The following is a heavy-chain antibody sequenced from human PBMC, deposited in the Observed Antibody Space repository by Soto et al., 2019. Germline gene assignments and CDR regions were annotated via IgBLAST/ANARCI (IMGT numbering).Heavy chain of an antibody. CDR1: GITFRSRA. V-gene: IGHV3-21*01. CDR2: ISSSSSYI. D-gene: IGHD2-15*01. J-gene: IGHJ6*02. CDR3: ARKVAPGRSGMDV. Sequence: EEQLLESGGDLVQPGGSLRLSCVASGITFRSRAMSWVRQAPGEGLEWVSSISSSSSYIYYADSVKGRFTISRDNAKNSLYLQMNSLRAEDTAVYYCARKVAPGRSGMDVWGQGTTVTVSS.